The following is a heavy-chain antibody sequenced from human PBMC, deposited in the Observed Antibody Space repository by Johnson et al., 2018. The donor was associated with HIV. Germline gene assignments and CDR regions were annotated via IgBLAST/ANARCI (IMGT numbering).Heavy chain of an antibody. CDR2: IYSGGST. J-gene: IGHJ3*02. CDR1: GFTFSSYG. V-gene: IGHV3-NL1*01. CDR3: ARVSSSSSFDAFDI. D-gene: IGHD6-6*01. Sequence: QMLLVESGGGVVQPGRSLRLSCAASGFTFSSYGMHWVRQAPGKGLEWVAVIYSGGSTYYADSVKGRFTISRDNSKNTLYLQMNSRRAEDTAVYYCARVSSSSSFDAFDIWGQGTMVTVSS.